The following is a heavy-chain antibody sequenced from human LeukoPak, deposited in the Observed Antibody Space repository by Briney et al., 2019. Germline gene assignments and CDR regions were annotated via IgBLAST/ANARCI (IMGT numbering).Heavy chain of an antibody. D-gene: IGHD3-3*01. CDR3: ARITDRTIIGEIMHGFDI. J-gene: IGHJ3*02. V-gene: IGHV4-39*01. CDR2: IYYNGRT. Sequence: SETLSLTCTVSGDSINNNNYYWGWIRQPPGRGLEWIGNIYYNGRTYYSPSLKSRGTISVDTSNNQFSLRLSSVTAADTAVYYCARITDRTIIGEIMHGFDIWGQGTPVTVSS. CDR1: GDSINNNNYY.